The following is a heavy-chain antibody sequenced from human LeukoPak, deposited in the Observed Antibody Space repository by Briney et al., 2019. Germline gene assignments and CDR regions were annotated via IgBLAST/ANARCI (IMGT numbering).Heavy chain of an antibody. Sequence: SETLSLTCTVSGGSISSYYWSWIRQPPGKGLERIGYIYYSGSTNYNPSLKSRVTISVDTSKNQFSLKLSSVTAADTAVYYCARVGYSYGYIYWFDPWGQGTLVTVSS. CDR3: ARVGYSYGYIYWFDP. D-gene: IGHD5-18*01. CDR1: GGSISSYY. CDR2: IYYSGST. J-gene: IGHJ5*02. V-gene: IGHV4-59*01.